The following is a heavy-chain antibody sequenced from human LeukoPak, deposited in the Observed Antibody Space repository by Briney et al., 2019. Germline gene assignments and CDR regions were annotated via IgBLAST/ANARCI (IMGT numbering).Heavy chain of an antibody. J-gene: IGHJ4*02. V-gene: IGHV3-7*01. CDR3: ARDQVGGHYQF. D-gene: IGHD2-21*02. Sequence: GGSLRLSCAASGFTFSDYYMSWIRQAPGKGPEWVANIREDGRKAYYVDSVRGRFTISRDNVKNSLYLQMSYLRTEDTAIYYCARDQVGGHYQFWGQGALVAVSS. CDR1: GFTFSDYY. CDR2: IREDGRKA.